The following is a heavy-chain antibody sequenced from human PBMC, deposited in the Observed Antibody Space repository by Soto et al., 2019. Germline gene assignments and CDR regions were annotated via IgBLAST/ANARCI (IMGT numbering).Heavy chain of an antibody. J-gene: IGHJ4*02. Sequence: EVQLLESGGGLVQPGGSLRLSCAASGVTFSSYAMSWVRQAPGRGLEWVSAISGGGGSTYYADTVKGRFTISRDNSKNTLYLQMNSLRAEDTAVYYCAKVTVEARYFDYWGQGTLVTVST. CDR2: ISGGGGST. D-gene: IGHD4-17*01. CDR3: AKVTVEARYFDY. CDR1: GVTFSSYA. V-gene: IGHV3-23*01.